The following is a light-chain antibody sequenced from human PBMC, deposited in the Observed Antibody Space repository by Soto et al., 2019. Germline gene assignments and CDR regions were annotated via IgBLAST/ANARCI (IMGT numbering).Light chain of an antibody. CDR1: QTVTSN. CDR3: QQYNDWPLT. J-gene: IGKJ1*01. V-gene: IGKV3-15*01. CDR2: GAS. Sequence: EVVMTQSPATLSVSPGERATLSCRASQTVTSNLAWYQQKPGQAPRLLIYGASTGATGIPARFSGSGSGTKFTLTISSLQSEDFAVYYCQQYNDWPLTFGQGTKV.